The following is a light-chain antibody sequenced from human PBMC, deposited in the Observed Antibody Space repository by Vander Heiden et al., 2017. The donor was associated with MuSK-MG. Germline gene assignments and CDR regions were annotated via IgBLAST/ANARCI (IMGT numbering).Light chain of an antibody. Sequence: QLVLTQSPSPSAPPGASVKLTCPLSSGPSTYAIAWHQQQPEKGPRYLMKLNSDGSHSKGDGIPDRFSGSSSGAERYLTISSLQSEDEADYYCQTWGTGIWVFGGGTKLTVL. V-gene: IGLV4-69*01. CDR1: SGPSTYA. CDR2: LNSDGSH. CDR3: QTWGTGIWV. J-gene: IGLJ3*02.